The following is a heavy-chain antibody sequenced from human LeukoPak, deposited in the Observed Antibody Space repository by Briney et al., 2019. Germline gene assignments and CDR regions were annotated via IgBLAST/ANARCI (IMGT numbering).Heavy chain of an antibody. CDR2: LNEDGSEK. Sequence: GGSLRLSCAASGFNFRTKWMSWVRQPPGKGLEWVANLNEDGSEKYYVDSLKGRFTITRDNAENSLYLHMNSLRAEDTAVYYCARGGAGYYFDSWGQGALLTVSS. D-gene: IGHD6-19*01. J-gene: IGHJ4*02. V-gene: IGHV3-7*01. CDR1: GFNFRTKW. CDR3: ARGGAGYYFDS.